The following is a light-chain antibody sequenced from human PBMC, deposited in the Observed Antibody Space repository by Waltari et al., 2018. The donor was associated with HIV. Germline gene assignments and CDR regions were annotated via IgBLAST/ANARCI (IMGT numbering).Light chain of an antibody. CDR1: QSLLHSNGYNY. CDR2: LGS. CDR3: MQALQTLWT. J-gene: IGKJ1*01. Sequence: DIVMTQSPLSLPVTPGEPASISCRSSQSLLHSNGYNYLDWYLQKPGQSPQLLIYLGSNRASGVPDRFSGSGSGTDFTLKISRVEAEDVWVYYCMQALQTLWTFGQGTKVEIK. V-gene: IGKV2-28*01.